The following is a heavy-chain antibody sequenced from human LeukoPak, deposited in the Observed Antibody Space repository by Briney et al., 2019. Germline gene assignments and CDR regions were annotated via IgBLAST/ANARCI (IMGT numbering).Heavy chain of an antibody. V-gene: IGHV4-39*01. CDR2: TYYSGKT. D-gene: IGHD2-15*01. CDR3: ARLALKSGVQPV. Sequence: PSETLSLTCPVSRGSLTTSSSHWAWIRPPPGECLEWIGETYYSGKTYYNPSFKSRLTISVDTSKNQFSLSLSSLTAADTAVFYCARLALKSGVQPVWGQGSLVIVSS. J-gene: IGHJ4*02. CDR1: RGSLTTSSSH.